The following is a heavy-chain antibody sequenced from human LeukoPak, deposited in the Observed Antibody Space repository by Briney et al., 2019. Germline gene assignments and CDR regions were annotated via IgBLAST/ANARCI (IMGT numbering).Heavy chain of an antibody. CDR2: ISAYNGNT. CDR1: GYTFTSYG. CDR3: ARDCSGGSCPPPIFDY. Sequence: ASVKVSCKASGYTFTSYGISWVRQAPGQGLEWMGWISAYNGNTNYAQKLQGRVTMTTDTSTSTAYMELRSLRSDDTAVYYCARDCSGGSCPPPIFDYRGQGTLVTVSS. J-gene: IGHJ4*02. D-gene: IGHD2-15*01. V-gene: IGHV1-18*01.